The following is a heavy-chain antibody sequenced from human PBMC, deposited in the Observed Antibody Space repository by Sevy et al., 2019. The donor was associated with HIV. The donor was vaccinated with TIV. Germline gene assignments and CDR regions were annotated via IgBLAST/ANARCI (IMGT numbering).Heavy chain of an antibody. V-gene: IGHV3-30*18. CDR2: ISYDGSNK. CDR3: ANGCEEAARLCAYYYYYGMDV. J-gene: IGHJ6*02. D-gene: IGHD6-6*01. CDR1: GFTFSSYG. Sequence: GGSLRLSCAASGFTFSSYGMHWVRQAPGKGLEWVAVISYDGSNKYYADSVKGRFTISRDNSKNTLYLQMNSLRAEDTAVYYCANGCEEAARLCAYYYYYGMDVWGQGTTVTVSS.